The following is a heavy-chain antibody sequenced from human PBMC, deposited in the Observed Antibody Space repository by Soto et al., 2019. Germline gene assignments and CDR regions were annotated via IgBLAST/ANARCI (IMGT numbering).Heavy chain of an antibody. CDR2: TKQSGSEK. Sequence: GGSLRLSCAGSGFTFGSYWMSWVRQAPGKGLEWVATTKQSGSEKYYVDSVKGRFTISRDNAENLLYLQLNSLKSDDTAVYFCARGSQWQADYWGQGTLVTVSS. CDR3: ARGSQWQADY. D-gene: IGHD6-19*01. V-gene: IGHV3-7*01. CDR1: GFTFGSYW. J-gene: IGHJ4*02.